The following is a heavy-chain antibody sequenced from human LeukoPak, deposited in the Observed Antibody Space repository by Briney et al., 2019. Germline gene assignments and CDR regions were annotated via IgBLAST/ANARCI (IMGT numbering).Heavy chain of an antibody. CDR1: GGSITSSSYY. D-gene: IGHD6-19*01. V-gene: IGHV4-39*07. CDR2: IYHSGDT. J-gene: IGHJ4*02. Sequence: SETLSLTCTVSGGSITSSSYYWGWIRQPPGKGLEWIGSIYHSGDTYYNPSLKSRVTISIDTSKNQFSLKLDSVTAADTAVYYCAKGTSSGWYYFDYWGQGTLVTVSS. CDR3: AKGTSSGWYYFDY.